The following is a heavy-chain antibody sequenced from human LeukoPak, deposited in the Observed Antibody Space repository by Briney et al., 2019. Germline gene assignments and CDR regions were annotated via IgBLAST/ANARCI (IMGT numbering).Heavy chain of an antibody. J-gene: IGHJ1*01. CDR3: VRDLMGSGSTTAYLHH. V-gene: IGHV3-21*01. Sequence: GGSLRLSCAASGFTFSDYSMNWVRQAPGKGLEWVSSISRSSRHVYYAGSVKGRFTISRDNAKNSLYPQMHSLRAEDMAVYFCVRDLMGSGSTTAYLHHWGQGTLVTVSS. CDR1: GFTFSDYS. CDR2: ISRSSRHV. D-gene: IGHD1-1*01.